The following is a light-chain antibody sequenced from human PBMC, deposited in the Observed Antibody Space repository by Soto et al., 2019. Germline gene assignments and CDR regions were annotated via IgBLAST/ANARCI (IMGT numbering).Light chain of an antibody. CDR1: QSVSSSY. CDR2: GAS. J-gene: IGKJ1*01. CDR3: QQYGSSPRT. Sequence: EIVLTQSPGTLSLSPGERAILSCRASQSVSSSYLAWYRQKPGQAPSLLIYGASSRATGIPDRFSGSGSGTDFTLTISRLEPEDFAVYYWQQYGSSPRTFGQGTKVEMK. V-gene: IGKV3-20*01.